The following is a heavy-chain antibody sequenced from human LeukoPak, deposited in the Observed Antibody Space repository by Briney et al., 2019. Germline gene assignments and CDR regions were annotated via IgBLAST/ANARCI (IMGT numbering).Heavy chain of an antibody. V-gene: IGHV4-34*01. J-gene: IGHJ4*02. D-gene: IGHD5-24*01. Sequence: SETLSLTCAVYGGSFSGYYWSWIRQPPGKGLEWIGEINHSGSTNYNPSLKSRVTISVDTSKNQFSLKLSSVTAADTAVYYCARGEPVMVYNYDYWGQGTLVTVSS. CDR1: GGSFSGYY. CDR2: INHSGST. CDR3: ARGEPVMVYNYDY.